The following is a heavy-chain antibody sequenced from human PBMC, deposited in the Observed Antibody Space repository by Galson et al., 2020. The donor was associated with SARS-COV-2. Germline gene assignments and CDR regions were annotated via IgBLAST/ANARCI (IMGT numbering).Heavy chain of an antibody. D-gene: IGHD2-21*02. CDR3: ARGDLWFDP. V-gene: IGHV3-11*01. Sequence: KIGESLKISCAASGFTFSDYYMSWIRQAPGKGLEWVSYISSRSSTIYYADSVKGRFTISRYNAKNSLYLQMNSLRAEDTAVYYCARGDLWFDPWGQGTLVTVSS. CDR2: ISSRSSTI. J-gene: IGHJ5*02. CDR1: GFTFSDYY.